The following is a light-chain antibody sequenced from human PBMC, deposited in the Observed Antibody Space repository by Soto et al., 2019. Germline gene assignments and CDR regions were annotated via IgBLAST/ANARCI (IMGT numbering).Light chain of an antibody. J-gene: IGKJ1*01. CDR3: HQHSTYPWT. CDR2: DAS. V-gene: IGKV1-5*01. Sequence: DIQLTQSPSTLSASVGDRVSITCRASQSISTWLAWYQQKPGKAPKLLIFDASSLESRVSSRFSGRGSGTQFTLTSSSLQPDVFATYYCHQHSTYPWTFGQGAKVEFK. CDR1: QSISTW.